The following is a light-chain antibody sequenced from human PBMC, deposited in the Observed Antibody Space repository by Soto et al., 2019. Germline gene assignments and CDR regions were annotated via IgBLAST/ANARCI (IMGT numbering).Light chain of an antibody. CDR1: QDISSF. CDR2: AAT. J-gene: IGKJ4*01. V-gene: IGKV1-9*01. CDR3: QQLALYPST. Sequence: IKLTQSPSSLSASVGDRVTITCRASQDISSFLAWYQQKPGKAPKLLIYAATSLQSGVPSRFSGSGSGTEFTLTISSLQPEDFATYYCQQLALYPSTFGGGTKVE.